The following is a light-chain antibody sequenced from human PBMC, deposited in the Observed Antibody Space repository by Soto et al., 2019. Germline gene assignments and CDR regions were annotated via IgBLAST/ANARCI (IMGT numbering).Light chain of an antibody. Sequence: QPVLTQPPSVSGTPGQSVTISCSGSSSNIGGNYVYWYQQLPGTAPKLLIYGNDQRPSGVPDRFSGSKSGTSASLAISGLRSADEADYYCAAWDDSLSVYVFATGTKLTVL. CDR3: AAWDDSLSVYV. V-gene: IGLV1-47*01. J-gene: IGLJ1*01. CDR2: GND. CDR1: SSNIGGNY.